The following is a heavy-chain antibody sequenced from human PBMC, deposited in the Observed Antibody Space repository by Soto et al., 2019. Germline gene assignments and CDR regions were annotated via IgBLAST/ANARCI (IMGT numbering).Heavy chain of an antibody. CDR2: IKQDGSDR. Sequence: EVHLVESGGGLVQPGGSLRLSCAASGFTFSTYWMNWVRQAPGKGLEWVANIKQDGSDRYYVDSVKGRFTISRDNAKNSLYLQMSSLRAEDTAVYYCARAGNSWYIPFDSWGQGTLVTVSS. V-gene: IGHV3-7*04. CDR1: GFTFSTYW. CDR3: ARAGNSWYIPFDS. J-gene: IGHJ4*02. D-gene: IGHD6-13*01.